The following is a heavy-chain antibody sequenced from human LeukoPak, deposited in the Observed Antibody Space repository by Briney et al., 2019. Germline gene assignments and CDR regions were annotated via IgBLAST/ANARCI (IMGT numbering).Heavy chain of an antibody. Sequence: EPSETLSLTCTVSGGSISSGGYYWSWIRQHPGKGLEWIGYIYYSGSTYYNPSLKSRVTISVDTSKNQFSLKLSSVTAADTAVYYCARFDGVNSREYKAGWFDPWGQGTLVTVSS. D-gene: IGHD6-13*01. CDR2: IYYSGST. J-gene: IGHJ5*02. V-gene: IGHV4-31*03. CDR3: ARFDGVNSREYKAGWFDP. CDR1: GGSISSGGYY.